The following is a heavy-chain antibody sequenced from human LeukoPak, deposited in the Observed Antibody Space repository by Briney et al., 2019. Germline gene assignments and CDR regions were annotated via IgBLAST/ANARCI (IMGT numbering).Heavy chain of an antibody. CDR3: ARRTEYWFDP. CDR1: GGSISSYY. V-gene: IGHV4-4*09. J-gene: IGHJ5*02. CDR2: IYTSGST. Sequence: SETLSLTCTVSGGSISSYYWSWIRQPPGKGLEWIGYIYTSGSTNYNPSLKSRVTISVDTSKNQFSLKLSSVTAADTAVYYCARRTEYWFDPWGQGTLVTVSS. D-gene: IGHD1-1*01.